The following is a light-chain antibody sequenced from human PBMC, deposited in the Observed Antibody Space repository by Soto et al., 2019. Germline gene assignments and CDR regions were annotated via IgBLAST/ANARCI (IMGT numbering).Light chain of an antibody. CDR3: AAWDDPLSGVV. V-gene: IGLV1-44*01. J-gene: IGLJ2*01. Sequence: QSVLTQPPSASGTPGQRVTISCSGSSSNIGSNAVNWYQLLPGTAPKLLIYSNDRRPSGVPDRFSGSKSGTSASLAISGLQSGVEVDFYGAAWDDPLSGVVFGGGTKRPVL. CDR1: SSNIGSNA. CDR2: SND.